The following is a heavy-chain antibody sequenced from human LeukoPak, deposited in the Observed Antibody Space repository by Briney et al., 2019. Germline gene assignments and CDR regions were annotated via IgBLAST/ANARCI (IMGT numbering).Heavy chain of an antibody. CDR1: GFTFSSYS. CDR3: ASLQWLANFDY. D-gene: IGHD6-19*01. CDR2: ISSSSSTI. J-gene: IGHJ4*02. Sequence: GGSLRLSCAASGFTFSSYSMNWVRWAPGKGLEWVSYISSSSSTIYYADSVKGRFTISRDNAKNSLNLQMNSLRAEDTAVYYCASLQWLANFDYWGQGTLVTVSS. V-gene: IGHV3-48*04.